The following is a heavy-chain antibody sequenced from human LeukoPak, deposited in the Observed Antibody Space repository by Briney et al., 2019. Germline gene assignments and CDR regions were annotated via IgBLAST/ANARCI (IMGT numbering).Heavy chain of an antibody. CDR2: IYYSGST. D-gene: IGHD2-21*01. J-gene: IGHJ4*02. Sequence: SETLSLTCTVSGGSISSSYYYWGWIRQPPGKGLEWIGSIYYSGSTYYNPSLKSRVTISVDTSKNQFSLKLSSVTAADTAVYYCARQSRGSQHNYPDYWGQGTLVTVSS. CDR3: ARQSRGSQHNYPDY. V-gene: IGHV4-39*01. CDR1: GGSISSSYYY.